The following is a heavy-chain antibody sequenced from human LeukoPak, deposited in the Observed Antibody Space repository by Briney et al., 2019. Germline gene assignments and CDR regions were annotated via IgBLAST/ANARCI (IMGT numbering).Heavy chain of an antibody. Sequence: GESLKISCKGSGYSFTNYWNGWVRQMPGKGLEWMGIIYPGDSDTRYSPSFQGQVTISADKSIRTAYLQWSSLKASDTAMYYCARRTWMPYFDYWGQGTLVTVSS. D-gene: IGHD5-12*01. V-gene: IGHV5-51*01. CDR1: GYSFTNYW. CDR2: IYPGDSDT. J-gene: IGHJ4*02. CDR3: ARRTWMPYFDY.